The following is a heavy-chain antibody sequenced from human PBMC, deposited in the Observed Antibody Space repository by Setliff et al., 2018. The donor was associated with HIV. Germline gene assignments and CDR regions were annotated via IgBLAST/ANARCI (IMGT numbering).Heavy chain of an antibody. J-gene: IGHJ4*02. CDR2: IYHSGST. CDR3: ARMYSGYDWSPAGARTRYFDY. CDR1: GYSISSGYY. Sequence: SETLSLTCAVSGYSISSGYYWGWIRQPPGKGLEWIGSIYHSGSTYYNPSLKRRVTISVDTSKNQFSLKLSSVTAADTAVYYCARMYSGYDWSPAGARTRYFDYWGQGTLVTSPQ. D-gene: IGHD5-12*01. V-gene: IGHV4-38-2*01.